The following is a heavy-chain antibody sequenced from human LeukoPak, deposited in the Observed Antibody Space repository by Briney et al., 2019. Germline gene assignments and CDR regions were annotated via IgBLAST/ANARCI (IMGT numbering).Heavy chain of an antibody. CDR2: ISGSSGTI. J-gene: IGHJ4*02. D-gene: IGHD3-10*01. Sequence: GGSLRLTCAASGXNFSSHAMSCVRQPPGKGLEWVSAISGSSGTIYYADSVKGRFTISRDHSKNTLYLQMNSLRVEDTAVYYCPKDKVGGSGSTRPHYFDYWGRGTLVTVSS. CDR1: GXNFSSHA. CDR3: PKDKVGGSGSTRPHYFDY. V-gene: IGHV3-23*01.